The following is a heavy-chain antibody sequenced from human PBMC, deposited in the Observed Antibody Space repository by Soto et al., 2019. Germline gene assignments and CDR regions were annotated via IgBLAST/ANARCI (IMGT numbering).Heavy chain of an antibody. J-gene: IGHJ4*02. CDR1: GFTFSSYS. D-gene: IGHD2-15*01. Sequence: EVQLVESGGGLVKPGGSLRLSCAASGFTFSSYSMNWVRQAPGKGLEWVSSISSSSSYIYYADSVKGRFTISRDNAKNSLYLQMNSLRAEDTAVYYCARAELVYCSGGSCYYFDYWGQGTLVTVSS. CDR2: ISSSSSYI. CDR3: ARAELVYCSGGSCYYFDY. V-gene: IGHV3-21*01.